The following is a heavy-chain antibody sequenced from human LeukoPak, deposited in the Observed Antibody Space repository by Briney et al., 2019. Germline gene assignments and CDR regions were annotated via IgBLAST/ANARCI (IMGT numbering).Heavy chain of an antibody. CDR1: GAFIDSNNW. Sequence: SETLSLTCAVSGAFIDSNNWWSWVRQTPGKGLEWIAEIFHSGSTNYNPSLKSRVTISLDESKNQFFLKLSSVTAADTAVYYCVRSDGARVFDNWGQGTIVTVSS. J-gene: IGHJ3*02. CDR3: VRSDGARVFDN. D-gene: IGHD5-24*01. V-gene: IGHV4-4*02. CDR2: IFHSGST.